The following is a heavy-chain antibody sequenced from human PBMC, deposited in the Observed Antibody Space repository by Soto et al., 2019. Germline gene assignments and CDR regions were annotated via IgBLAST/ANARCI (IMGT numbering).Heavy chain of an antibody. J-gene: IGHJ4*02. CDR2: ISGSGGST. CDR3: AKVRFLEWLLGMGYFDY. Sequence: EVQLVESGGGLVLPGGSLRLSCVASGFTFSDYWIHWVRQAPGKGLVWVSAISGSGGSTYYAGSVKGRFTISRDNSKNTLYLQMNSLRAEDTAVYYCAKVRFLEWLLGMGYFDYWGQGTLVTVSS. V-gene: IGHV3-23*04. D-gene: IGHD3-3*01. CDR1: GFTFSDYW.